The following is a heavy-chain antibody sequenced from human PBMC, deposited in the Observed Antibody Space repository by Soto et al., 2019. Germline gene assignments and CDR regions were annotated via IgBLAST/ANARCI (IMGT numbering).Heavy chain of an antibody. CDR1: GFTFSNAW. CDR2: IKTKTDGSTT. D-gene: IGHD3-10*01. J-gene: IGHJ4*02. Sequence: EVQVVESGGGLVKPGGSLRLSCAASGFTFSNAWMSWVRQAPGKGLEWVGLIKTKTDGSTTDYAAPVKGRFSISRDDSRRTATLQTTGLKTEGTAVYYCMTYYGDSYWTDSWGQGTLVTVS. V-gene: IGHV3-15*01. CDR3: MTYYGDSYWTDS.